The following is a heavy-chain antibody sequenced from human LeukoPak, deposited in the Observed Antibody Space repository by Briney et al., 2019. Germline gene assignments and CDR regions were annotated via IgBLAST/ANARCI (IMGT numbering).Heavy chain of an antibody. V-gene: IGHV4-59*01. J-gene: IGHJ3*02. CDR2: IYYSGST. CDR3: ARADYIHDAFDI. D-gene: IGHD4/OR15-4a*01. Sequence: SETLSLTCTVSGGSISSYYWSWIRQPPGKGLEWIGYIYYSGSTNYNPSLKSRVTISVDTSKNQFSLKLSSVTAADTAVYYCARADYIHDAFDIWGQGTMVTVSS. CDR1: GGSISSYY.